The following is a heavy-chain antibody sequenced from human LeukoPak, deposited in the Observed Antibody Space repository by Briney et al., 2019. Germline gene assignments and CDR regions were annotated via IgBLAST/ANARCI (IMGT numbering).Heavy chain of an antibody. CDR1: GYTFTDYY. D-gene: IGHD3-22*01. V-gene: IGHV1-18*04. CDR3: ARSFLGHYDSSGDY. Sequence: ASVKVSCKSSGYTFTDYYMHWVRQAPGQGLEWMGWISAYNGNTNYAQKLQGRVTMTTDTSTSTAYMELRSLRSDDTAVYYCARSFLGHYDSSGDYWGQGTLVTVSS. CDR2: ISAYNGNT. J-gene: IGHJ4*02.